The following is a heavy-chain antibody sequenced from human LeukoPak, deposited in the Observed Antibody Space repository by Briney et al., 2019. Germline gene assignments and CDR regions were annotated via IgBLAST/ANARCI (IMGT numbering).Heavy chain of an antibody. V-gene: IGHV4-39*07. D-gene: IGHD3-22*01. CDR1: GGSISSSSYY. CDR2: IYYSGST. J-gene: IGHJ4*02. Sequence: PSETLSLTCTVSGGSISSSSYYWGWIRQPPGKGLEWIGSIYYSGSTYYNPSLKSRVTISVDTSKNQFSLKLSSVTAADTAVYYCARLNNYYDSRGLPWGQGTLVTVSS. CDR3: ARLNNYYDSRGLP.